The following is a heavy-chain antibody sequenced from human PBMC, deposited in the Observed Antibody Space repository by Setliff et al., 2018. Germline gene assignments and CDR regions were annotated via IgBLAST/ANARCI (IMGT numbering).Heavy chain of an antibody. CDR1: GDSISSSSYY. D-gene: IGHD3-3*01. CDR2: IYSSGTT. J-gene: IGHJ6*03. Sequence: ETLSLTCTVSGDSISSSSYYWGWIRQPPGKGLEWIGSIYSSGTTKYNPSLKSRVTISVDTSKRQFSLNLLSVTAADTAVYYCARMSRYSEFWSGYAEDYYSSYIDVWGTGATVTVSS. CDR3: ARMSRYSEFWSGYAEDYYSSYIDV. V-gene: IGHV4-39*07.